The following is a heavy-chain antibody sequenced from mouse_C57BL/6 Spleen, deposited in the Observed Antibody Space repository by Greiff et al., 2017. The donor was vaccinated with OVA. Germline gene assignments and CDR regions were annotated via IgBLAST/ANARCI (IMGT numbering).Heavy chain of an antibody. Sequence: QVQLQQPGAELVKPGASVKMSCKASGYTFTSYWITWVKQRPGQGLEWIGDIYPGSGSTNCNEKFKSKATLTVDTSSSTAYMQLSSLTSEDSAVYYCARLGTTVVATDYFDVWGTGTTVTVSS. D-gene: IGHD1-1*01. CDR3: ARLGTTVVATDYFDV. CDR1: GYTFTSYW. CDR2: IYPGSGST. J-gene: IGHJ1*03. V-gene: IGHV1-55*01.